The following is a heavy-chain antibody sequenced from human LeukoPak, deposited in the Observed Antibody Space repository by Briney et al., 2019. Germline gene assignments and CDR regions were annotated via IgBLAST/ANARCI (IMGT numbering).Heavy chain of an antibody. CDR2: IIPIFGTA. Sequence: ASVKVSRKASGGTFSSYAISWVRPAPGQGREWMGGIIPIFGTANYAQKFRGRVTITADKSTSTAYMELSSLRSEDTAVYYCARFRRSSRRDAFDIWGQGTMVTVSS. J-gene: IGHJ3*02. D-gene: IGHD6-13*01. V-gene: IGHV1-69*06. CDR1: GGTFSSYA. CDR3: ARFRRSSRRDAFDI.